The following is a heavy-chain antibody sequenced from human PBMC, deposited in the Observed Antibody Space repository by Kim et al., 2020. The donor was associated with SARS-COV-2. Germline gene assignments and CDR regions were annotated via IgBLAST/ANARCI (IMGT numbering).Heavy chain of an antibody. V-gene: IGHV4-34*01. CDR1: GGSFSGYY. Sequence: SETLSLTCAVYGGSFSGYYWSWIRQPPGKGLEWIGEINHSGSTNYNPSLKSRVTISVDTSKNQFSLKLSSVTAADTAVYYCARGGLFPPLTDILTGYYIWASYTYWGQGTLVTVSS. CDR2: INHSGST. J-gene: IGHJ4*02. D-gene: IGHD3-9*01. CDR3: ARGGLFPPLTDILTGYYIWASYTY.